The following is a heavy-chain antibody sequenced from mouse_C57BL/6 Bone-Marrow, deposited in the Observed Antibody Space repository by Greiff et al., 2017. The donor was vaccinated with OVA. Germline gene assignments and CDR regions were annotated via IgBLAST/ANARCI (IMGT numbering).Heavy chain of an antibody. CDR1: GFTFSSYA. Sequence: EVKLVESGGGLVKPGGSLKLSCAASGFTFSSYAMSWVRQTPEKRLEWVATISDGGSYTYSPDNVKGRFTISRDNAKNNLYLQMSHLKSEDTAMYYCARDRLYYFDYWGQGTTLTVSS. D-gene: IGHD3-3*01. J-gene: IGHJ2*01. V-gene: IGHV5-4*01. CDR3: ARDRLYYFDY. CDR2: ISDGGSYT.